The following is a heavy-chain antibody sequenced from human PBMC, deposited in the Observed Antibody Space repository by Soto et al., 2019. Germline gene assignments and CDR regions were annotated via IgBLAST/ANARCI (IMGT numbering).Heavy chain of an antibody. CDR3: ARADCSSTSCYGGYWFDP. Sequence: QVQLQESGPGLVKPSQTLSLTCTVSGGSISSGGYYWSWIRQHPGKGLEWIGYIYYSGSTYYNPSLKSRVNISVDTSKNQFSLKLSSVTAADTAVYYCARADCSSTSCYGGYWFDPWGQGTLVTVSS. D-gene: IGHD2-2*01. CDR2: IYYSGST. CDR1: GGSISSGGYY. J-gene: IGHJ5*02. V-gene: IGHV4-31*03.